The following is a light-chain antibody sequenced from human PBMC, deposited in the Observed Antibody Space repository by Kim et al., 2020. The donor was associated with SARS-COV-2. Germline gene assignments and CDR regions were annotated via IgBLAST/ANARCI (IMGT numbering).Light chain of an antibody. CDR2: DAS. Sequence: TQSPASLSVSPGQRAALSCRASQNIGTKLAWYQQKPGQSPRLLIYDASTRASGVTDRFYGSGSGTEFTLIIGDLQSEDFAVYYCHEYDKWPPITFGQETRLGIK. V-gene: IGKV3-15*01. CDR3: HEYDKWPPIT. CDR1: QNIGTK. J-gene: IGKJ5*01.